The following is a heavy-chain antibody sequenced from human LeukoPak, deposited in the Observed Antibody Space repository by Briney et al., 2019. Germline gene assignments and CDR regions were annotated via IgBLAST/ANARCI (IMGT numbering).Heavy chain of an antibody. V-gene: IGHV3-11*04. CDR2: ISSSGSTI. CDR3: ARPSIAATDYYYYYGMDV. D-gene: IGHD6-13*01. Sequence: GGSLRLSCAASGFTFSDYYMSWIRQAPGKGLEWVSYISSSGSTIYYADSVKGRFTISRDNAKNTLYLQMNSLRAEDTAVYYCARPSIAATDYYYYYGMDVWGQGTTVTVS. J-gene: IGHJ6*02. CDR1: GFTFSDYY.